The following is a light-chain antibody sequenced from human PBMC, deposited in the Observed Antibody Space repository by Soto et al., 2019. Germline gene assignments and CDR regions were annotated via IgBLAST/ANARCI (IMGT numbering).Light chain of an antibody. Sequence: DIQMTQSPSSLSASIGDRVSITCRASQSISSYLNWYRQKPGQAPKLLIYAASTLQSGVPSRFSGSGSETDFTLTISSLQPEDFATYHCQQSYTTPLTFGGGTKVEIK. J-gene: IGKJ4*01. CDR1: QSISSY. CDR3: QQSYTTPLT. V-gene: IGKV1-39*01. CDR2: AAS.